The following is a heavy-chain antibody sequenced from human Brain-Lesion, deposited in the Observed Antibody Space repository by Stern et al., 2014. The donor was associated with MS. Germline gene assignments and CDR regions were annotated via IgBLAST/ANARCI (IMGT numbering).Heavy chain of an antibody. CDR2: INWNSGTI. Sequence: EVQLLESGGDLVQPGRSLRLSCAASGFTFDDYAMHWVRQAPGKGLEWVGGINWNSGTIGYADSVKGRFTTSRDNAYSSLYLQMNSLRPEDTALYYCARDITGSSAYFAYWGQGTLVTVSS. J-gene: IGHJ4*02. CDR1: GFTFDDYA. D-gene: IGHD1-14*01. V-gene: IGHV3-9*01. CDR3: ARDITGSSAYFAY.